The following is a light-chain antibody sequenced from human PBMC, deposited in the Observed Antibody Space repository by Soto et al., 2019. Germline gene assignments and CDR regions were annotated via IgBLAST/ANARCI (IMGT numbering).Light chain of an antibody. CDR2: GAS. J-gene: IGKJ1*01. V-gene: IGKV3-15*01. CDR3: QQYNDWPPWT. CDR1: QSVSNN. Sequence: EVVLTQSPATLSLSPGEGATLSCRASQSVSNNLAWYQQRPGQAPRLLIYGASTRATGIPARFSGSGSGTEFTLTISSLQSEDFAVYYCQQYNDWPPWTFGQGTKVDIK.